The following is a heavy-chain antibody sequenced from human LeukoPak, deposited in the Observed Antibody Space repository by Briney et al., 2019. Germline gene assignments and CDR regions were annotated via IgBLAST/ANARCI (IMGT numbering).Heavy chain of an antibody. D-gene: IGHD6-19*01. CDR2: IYYSGGT. Sequence: PSETLSLTCTVSGGSISSGGYYWSWIRQHPGKGLEWIGYIYYSGGTYYNPSLKSRVTISVDTSKNQFSLKLSSVTAADTAVYYCARDGSGWADDAFDIWGQGTMVTVSS. J-gene: IGHJ3*02. V-gene: IGHV4-31*03. CDR1: GGSISSGGYY. CDR3: ARDGSGWADDAFDI.